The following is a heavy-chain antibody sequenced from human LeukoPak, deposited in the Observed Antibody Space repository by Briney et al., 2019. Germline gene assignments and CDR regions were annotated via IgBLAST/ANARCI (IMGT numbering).Heavy chain of an antibody. J-gene: IGHJ3*02. CDR1: GFTFSSYW. CDR2: IKQDGSEK. D-gene: IGHD3-22*01. CDR3: ARAAMIVVVNYDAFDI. Sequence: GGSLRLSCAASGFTFSSYWMSWVRQAPGKGLEWVANIKQDGSEKYYVDSVKGRFTISRDNAKNSLYLQMNSLRAEDTAVYYCARAAMIVVVNYDAFDIWGQGTMVTVSS. V-gene: IGHV3-7*01.